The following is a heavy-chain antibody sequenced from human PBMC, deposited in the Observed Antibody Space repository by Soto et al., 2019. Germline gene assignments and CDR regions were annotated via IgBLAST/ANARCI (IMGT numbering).Heavy chain of an antibody. Sequence: GSLRLSCAASGFTFSSYGMHWVRQAPGKGLEWVAVISYDGSNKYYADSVKGRFTISRDNSKNTLYLQMNSLRAEDTAVYYCAKDNSVFDYYYGMDVWGQGTTVTVSS. D-gene: IGHD3-3*01. CDR2: ISYDGSNK. CDR3: AKDNSVFDYYYGMDV. V-gene: IGHV3-30*18. J-gene: IGHJ6*02. CDR1: GFTFSSYG.